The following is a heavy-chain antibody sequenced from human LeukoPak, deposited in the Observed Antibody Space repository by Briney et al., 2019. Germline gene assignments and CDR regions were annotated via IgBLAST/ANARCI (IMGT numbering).Heavy chain of an antibody. V-gene: IGHV3-23*01. CDR2: ISGSGLST. CDR3: AKHDSGYFRSHDY. Sequence: GGSLRLSCAASGFTFSSHPMSWVRQAPGKGLEWVSAISGSGLSTFYADSVKGRFTISRDNSENTVYLQMSSLRAEDTAVYFCAKHDSGYFRSHDYWGQEPWSPSPQ. J-gene: IGHJ4*01. CDR1: GFTFSSHP. D-gene: IGHD3-22*01.